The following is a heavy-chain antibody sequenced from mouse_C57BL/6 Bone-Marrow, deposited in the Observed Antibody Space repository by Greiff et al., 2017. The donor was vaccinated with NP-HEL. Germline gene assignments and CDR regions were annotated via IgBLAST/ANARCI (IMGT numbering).Heavy chain of an antibody. CDR3: ARPYDGYYVWFAY. V-gene: IGHV1-66*01. Sequence: VQLQQSGPELVKPGASVKISCKASGYSFTSYYIHWVKQRPGQGLEWIGWIYPGSGNTKYNEKFKGKATLTADTSSSTAYMQLSSLTSEDSAVYYCARPYDGYYVWFAYWGQGTLVTVSA. CDR1: GYSFTSYY. CDR2: IYPGSGNT. D-gene: IGHD2-3*01. J-gene: IGHJ3*01.